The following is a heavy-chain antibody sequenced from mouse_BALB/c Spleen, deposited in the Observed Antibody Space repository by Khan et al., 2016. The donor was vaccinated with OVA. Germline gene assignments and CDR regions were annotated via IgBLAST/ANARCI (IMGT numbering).Heavy chain of an antibody. CDR2: ISYSGSN. J-gene: IGHJ2*01. D-gene: IGHD2-1*01. Sequence: EVQLQESGPGLVKPSQSLSLTCTVTGYSITSDYAWNWIRQFPGNKLEWRGYISYSGSNSYNPSLKSRISITRDTSKNHFFLQLHSVTTDDTATYYCARWDYGTYGYFAYWGQGTTLTVSS. CDR1: GYSITSDYA. CDR3: ARWDYGTYGYFAY. V-gene: IGHV3-2*02.